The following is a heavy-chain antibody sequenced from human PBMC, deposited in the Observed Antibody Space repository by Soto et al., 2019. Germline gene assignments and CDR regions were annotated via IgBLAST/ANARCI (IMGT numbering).Heavy chain of an antibody. CDR3: ARESGALTVTRYNWFDP. CDR2: IWYDGSNK. V-gene: IGHV3-33*01. Sequence: GGSLRLSCAASGFTFSSYGMHWVRQAPGKGLDWVAVIWYDGSNKYYADSVKGRFTISRDNSKNTLYLQMNSLRAEDTAVYYCARESGALTVTRYNWFDPWGQGTMVTVSS. J-gene: IGHJ5*02. D-gene: IGHD4-4*01. CDR1: GFTFSSYG.